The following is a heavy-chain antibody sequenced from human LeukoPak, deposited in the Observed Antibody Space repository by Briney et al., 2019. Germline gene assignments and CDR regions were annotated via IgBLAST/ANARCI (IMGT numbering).Heavy chain of an antibody. CDR1: GGTFSSYA. CDR3: ARGVKWSYYYYYMDI. Sequence: ASVKVSCKASGGTFSSYAISWVRQAPGQGLEWMGRIIPIFGTANYAQKFQGRVTITTDESTSTAYMELSSLRSEDTAVYYCARGVKWSYYYYYMDIWGKGTTVTVSS. D-gene: IGHD1-26*01. V-gene: IGHV1-69*05. CDR2: IIPIFGTA. J-gene: IGHJ6*03.